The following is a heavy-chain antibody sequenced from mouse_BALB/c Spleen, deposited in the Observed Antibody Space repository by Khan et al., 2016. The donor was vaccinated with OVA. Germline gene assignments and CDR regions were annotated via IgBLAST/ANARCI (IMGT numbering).Heavy chain of an antibody. J-gene: IGHJ4*01. CDR2: IAPGSSNA. CDR1: GYTFTSYW. Sequence: DLVKPGASVKLSCKASGYTFTSYWINWIKQRPGQGLEWIGRIAPGSSNAYYNDMFKDKATLTVDTSTSTAYIQLSSLSSEDSAVYFCARENDDGRSLYAMDYWGQGTTVTVSS. CDR3: ARENDDGRSLYAMDY. V-gene: IGHV1S41*01. D-gene: IGHD1-1*01.